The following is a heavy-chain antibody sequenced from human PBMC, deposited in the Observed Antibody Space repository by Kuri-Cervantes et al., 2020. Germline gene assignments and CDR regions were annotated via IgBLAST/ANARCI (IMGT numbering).Heavy chain of an antibody. CDR2: ISAYNGDT. D-gene: IGHD3-9*01. CDR1: GYTFTSYG. J-gene: IGHJ4*02. Sequence: ASVKVSCKASGYTFTSYGISWVRQAPGQGLEWMGWISAYNGDTNYSQKFQGRVTITRDTSASTAYMELSSLRSEDTAVYYCARDILMVSSPWVDYWGQGTLVTVSS. V-gene: IGHV1-18*01. CDR3: ARDILMVSSPWVDY.